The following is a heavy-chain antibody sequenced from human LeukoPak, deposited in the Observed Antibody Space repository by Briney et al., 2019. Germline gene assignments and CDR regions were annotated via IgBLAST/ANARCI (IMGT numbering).Heavy chain of an antibody. CDR2: ISWNSGSI. D-gene: IGHD4-17*01. CDR3: AKGSPTVSGGAFDI. V-gene: IGHV3-9*01. CDR1: GFTFDDYA. Sequence: PGGSLRLSCAASGFTFDDYAMHWVRQAPGKGLEWVSGISWNSGSIGYADSVKGRFTISRDNAKNSLYLQMNSLRAEDTALYYCAKGSPTVSGGAFDIWGQGTMVTVSS. J-gene: IGHJ3*02.